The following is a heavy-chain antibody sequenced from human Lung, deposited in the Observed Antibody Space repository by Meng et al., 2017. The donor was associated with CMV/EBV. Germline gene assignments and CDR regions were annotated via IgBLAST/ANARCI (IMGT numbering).Heavy chain of an antibody. J-gene: IGHJ4*02. CDR3: ASFPPPGKQWLVTDY. V-gene: IGHV4-4*02. CDR1: GGSISSSNW. Sequence: RVLDQVLRNPSGTLSRRCAVSGGSISSSNWWSWVRQPPGKGLEWIGEIYHSGSTNYNPSLKSRVTISVDKSKNQFSLKLSSVTAADTAVYYCASFPPPGKQWLVTDYWGQGTLVTVSS. D-gene: IGHD6-19*01. CDR2: IYHSGST.